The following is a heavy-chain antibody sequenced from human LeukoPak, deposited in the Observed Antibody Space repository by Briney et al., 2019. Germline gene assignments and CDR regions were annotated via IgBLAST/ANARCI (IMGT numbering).Heavy chain of an antibody. J-gene: IGHJ4*02. Sequence: SVKVSCKASGGTFSSYAISWVRQAPGQGLEWMGGIIPIFGSASYAQKFQGRVTVTRDTSTSTVHMELSGLRSEDTAVYYCARDQEAFDYWGQGTLVTVSS. CDR3: ARDQEAFDY. CDR1: GGTFSSYA. V-gene: IGHV1-69*05. CDR2: IIPIFGSA.